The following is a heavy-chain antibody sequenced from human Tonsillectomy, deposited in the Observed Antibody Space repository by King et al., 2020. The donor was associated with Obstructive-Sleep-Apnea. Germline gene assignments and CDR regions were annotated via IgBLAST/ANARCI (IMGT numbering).Heavy chain of an antibody. CDR1: GFTFSSYS. D-gene: IGHD2-2*01. V-gene: IGHV3-48*04. CDR3: AREVYCSSTSCYLNWFDP. Sequence: VQLVESGGGLVQPGGSLRLSCAASGFTFSSYSMNWVRQAPGKGLEWGSYISSSSSTINYADFVKGRFTHSNDNAKNSLDLQMNSLRAEDTAVYYCAREVYCSSTSCYLNWFDPWGQGTLVTVSS. CDR2: ISSSSSTI. J-gene: IGHJ5*02.